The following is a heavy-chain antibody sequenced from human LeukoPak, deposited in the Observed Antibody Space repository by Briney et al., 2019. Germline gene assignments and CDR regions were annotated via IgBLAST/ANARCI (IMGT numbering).Heavy chain of an antibody. Sequence: ASVKVSCKASGGTFSSYAISWVRQAPGQGLEWMGGIIPIFGTANYAQKFQGRVTITTDESTSTAYMELSSLRSEDMAVYYCAMYYYDSSGYYYYFDYWGQGTLVTVSS. J-gene: IGHJ4*02. CDR2: IIPIFGTA. CDR1: GGTFSSYA. CDR3: AMYYYDSSGYYYYFDY. D-gene: IGHD3-22*01. V-gene: IGHV1-69*05.